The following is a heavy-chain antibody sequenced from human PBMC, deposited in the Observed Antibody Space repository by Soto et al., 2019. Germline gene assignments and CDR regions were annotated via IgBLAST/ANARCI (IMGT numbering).Heavy chain of an antibody. CDR2: IYYSGST. Sequence: SETLSLTCPVSGGSISSGGYYWSWIRQHPGKGLEWIGYIYYSGSTNYNPSLKSRVTISVDTSKNQFSLKLSSVTAADTAVYYCARVDYYYDSSGYNYWGQGTLVTVSS. V-gene: IGHV4-31*03. CDR1: GGSISSGGYY. J-gene: IGHJ4*02. CDR3: ARVDYYYDSSGYNY. D-gene: IGHD3-22*01.